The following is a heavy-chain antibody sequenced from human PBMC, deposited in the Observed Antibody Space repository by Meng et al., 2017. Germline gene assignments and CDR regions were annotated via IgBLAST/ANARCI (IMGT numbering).Heavy chain of an antibody. V-gene: IGHV3-30*04. CDR2: ISYDGSNK. Sequence: GESLKISCAASGFTFSSYAMHWVRQAPGKGLEWVAVISYDGSNKYYADSVKGRFTISRDNSKNTLYLQMNSLRAEDTAVYYCARAPTETPLLSYYYYGMDVWGQGTTVTGSS. J-gene: IGHJ6*02. CDR3: ARAPTETPLLSYYYYGMDV. CDR1: GFTFSSYA. D-gene: IGHD2-15*01.